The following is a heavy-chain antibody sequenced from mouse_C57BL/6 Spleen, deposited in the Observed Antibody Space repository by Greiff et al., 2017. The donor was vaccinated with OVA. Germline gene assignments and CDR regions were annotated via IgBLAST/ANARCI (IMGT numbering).Heavy chain of an antibody. D-gene: IGHD2-1*01. CDR1: GFTIKDYY. CDR2: IDPEDGET. J-gene: IGHJ1*03. Sequence: EVQLQQSGAELVKPGASVKLSCTASGFTIKDYYMHWVKQRTEQGLEWIGRIDPEDGETKYATKFQGKATITADTSSNTAYLQLSSLTSEDTAVYYCARGGNYGYFDVWGTGTTVTVSS. V-gene: IGHV14-2*01. CDR3: ARGGNYGYFDV.